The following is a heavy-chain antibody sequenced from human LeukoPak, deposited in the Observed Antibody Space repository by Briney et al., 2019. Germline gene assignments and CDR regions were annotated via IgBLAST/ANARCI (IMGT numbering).Heavy chain of an antibody. CDR2: INPSGGST. CDR3: ARGMEYYYDSSGYYSPSFDY. CDR1: GYTFTSYY. D-gene: IGHD3-22*01. V-gene: IGHV1-46*01. J-gene: IGHJ4*02. Sequence: ASVKVSCKASGYTFTSYYMHWVRQAPGQGLEWMGIINPSGGSTSYAQKFQGRVTMTRDMSTSTVYMELSSLRFEDTAVYYCARGMEYYYDSSGYYSPSFDYWGQGTLVTVSS.